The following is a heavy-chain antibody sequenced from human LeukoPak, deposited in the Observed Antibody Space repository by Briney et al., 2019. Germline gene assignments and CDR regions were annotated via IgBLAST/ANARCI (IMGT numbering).Heavy chain of an antibody. CDR1: GGTFSSYA. D-gene: IGHD4/OR15-4a*01. V-gene: IGHV1-69*13. CDR3: ARDGATATFDY. CDR2: IIPIFGTA. Sequence: SVKVSCKASGGTFSSYAISWVRQARAQGLEWMGVIIPIFGTAHSAHKLQGRVTITADESPSTAYMELSSLRSADTAVYFCARDGATATFDYWGQGTVVIVSS. J-gene: IGHJ4*02.